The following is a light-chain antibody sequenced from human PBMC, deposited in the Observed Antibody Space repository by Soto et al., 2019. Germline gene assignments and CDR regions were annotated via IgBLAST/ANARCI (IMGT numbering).Light chain of an antibody. J-gene: IGKJ1*01. Sequence: EIVLTQSPGTLSLSPGERATLSCRSSRTVSSNYLAWYEQKPGQAPRLLIYAASTRATGIPDRFSGSGSGTDFTLTITRLEPEDFAMYYCQQYEISPPITFGQGTKVDIK. CDR3: QQYEISPPIT. CDR1: RTVSSNY. V-gene: IGKV3-20*01. CDR2: AAS.